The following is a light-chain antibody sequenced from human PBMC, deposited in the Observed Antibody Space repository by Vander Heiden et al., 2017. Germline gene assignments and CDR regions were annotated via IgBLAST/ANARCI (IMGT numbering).Light chain of an antibody. J-gene: IGLJ2*01. Sequence: SDVLPPPPSVSLAAAQTSRITCGGNNIGSKSVHCYQQQPGQAPVLVVYDDSDRPSGIPERFSGSNSGNTATLTISRVEAGDEADYYCHVWDSSSDLVVFGGGTKLTVL. CDR3: HVWDSSSDLVV. CDR2: DDS. CDR1: NIGSKS. V-gene: IGLV3-21*02.